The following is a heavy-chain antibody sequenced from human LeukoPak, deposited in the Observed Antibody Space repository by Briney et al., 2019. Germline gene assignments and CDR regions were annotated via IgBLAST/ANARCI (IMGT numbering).Heavy chain of an antibody. CDR2: ISYDGSNK. CDR1: GFTFSSYA. J-gene: IGHJ5*02. V-gene: IGHV3-30*14. D-gene: IGHD2-15*01. CDR3: ARATYCSGGSCYAFDP. Sequence: PGRSLRLSCAASGFTFSSYAMHWVRQAPGKGLEWVAVISYDGSNKYYADSVKGRFTISRDNSKDTLYLQMNSLRAEDTAVYYCARATYCSGGSCYAFDPWGQGILVTVSS.